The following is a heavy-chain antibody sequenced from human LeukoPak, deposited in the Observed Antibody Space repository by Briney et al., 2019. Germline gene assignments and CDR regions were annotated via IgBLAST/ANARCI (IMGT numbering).Heavy chain of an antibody. D-gene: IGHD5-18*01. J-gene: IGHJ2*01. CDR2: INHSGST. CDR1: GGSFSGYY. Sequence: SETLSLTCAVYGGSFSGYYWSWIRQPPGKGLEWIGEINHSGSTNYNPSLKSRVTISVDTSKNQFSLKLSSVTAADTAVYYCARAGYSYAVRYFDLWGCGTLVTVSS. V-gene: IGHV4-34*01. CDR3: ARAGYSYAVRYFDL.